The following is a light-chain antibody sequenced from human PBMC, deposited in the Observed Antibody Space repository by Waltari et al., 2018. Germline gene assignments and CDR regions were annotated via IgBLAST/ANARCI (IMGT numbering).Light chain of an antibody. CDR3: QLWDSSSSNVL. J-gene: IGLJ2*01. Sequence: SFVVTQPPSVSVAPGKTASITCWGNNIGSKSVHWYQQKPGQAPVLVIYYDNDRPSGIPERFSGSNSVNTATLTITGTQAVDEADYYCQLWDSSSSNVLFGGGTKLTVL. CDR1: NIGSKS. CDR2: YDN. V-gene: IGLV3-21*01.